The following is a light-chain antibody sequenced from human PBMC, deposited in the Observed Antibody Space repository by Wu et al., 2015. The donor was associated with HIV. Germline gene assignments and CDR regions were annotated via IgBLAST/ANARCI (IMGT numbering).Light chain of an antibody. CDR3: QQYGSFSLT. CDR2: SAS. CDR1: QSVSFNY. V-gene: IGKV3-20*01. Sequence: EIVLTQSPGILSLSPGERATLSCRASQSVSFNYLAWYQQKPGQAPRLPIYSASTRATGTPDRFIGSGSGTDFTLAISRLEPEDFAVYYCQQYGSFSLTFGGGTKVEI. J-gene: IGKJ4*01.